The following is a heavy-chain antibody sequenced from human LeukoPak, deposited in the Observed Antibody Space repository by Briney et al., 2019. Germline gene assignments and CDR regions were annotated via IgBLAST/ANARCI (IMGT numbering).Heavy chain of an antibody. V-gene: IGHV3-48*04. J-gene: IGHJ3*02. CDR1: GFTFSAHS. CDR2: INGPGDAK. CDR3: ARFYGGSALDN. Sequence: GGSLRLSCAASGFTFSAHSVNWVRQAPGRGLEWISYINGPGDAKYYADSVQGRFAVSRDNAKNTLYLHMNSLRAEDTAVYYCARFYGGSALDNWGQGTMVTVSS. D-gene: IGHD3-16*01.